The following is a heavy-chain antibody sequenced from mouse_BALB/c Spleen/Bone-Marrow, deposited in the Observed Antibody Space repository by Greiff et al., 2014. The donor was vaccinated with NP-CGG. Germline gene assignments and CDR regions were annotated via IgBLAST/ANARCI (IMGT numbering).Heavy chain of an antibody. Sequence: VQVVESGAELMKPGASVKISCKATGYTFSSYWIEWVKQRSGHGLEWIGEILPGSGSTNYNEKFKGKATFTADTSSNTAYMQLSSLTSEDSAVYYCAREDYYGSSYGDYWGQGTTLTVSS. CDR1: GYTFSSYW. D-gene: IGHD1-1*01. J-gene: IGHJ2*01. CDR3: AREDYYGSSYGDY. CDR2: ILPGSGST. V-gene: IGHV1-9*01.